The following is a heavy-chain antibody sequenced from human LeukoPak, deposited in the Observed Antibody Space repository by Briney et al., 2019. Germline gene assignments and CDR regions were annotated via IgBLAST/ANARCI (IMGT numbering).Heavy chain of an antibody. CDR3: ARPGPYSSSSYDAFDI. V-gene: IGHV5-51*01. J-gene: IGHJ3*02. D-gene: IGHD6-13*01. Sequence: GESLKISCKGSGYSFNTYWIGWVRQMSGKGLEWMGIIYPGDSDTRYSPSFQGQVTISADKSISTAYLQWSSLKASDTAMYYCARPGPYSSSSYDAFDIWGQGTMVTVSS. CDR2: IYPGDSDT. CDR1: GYSFNTYW.